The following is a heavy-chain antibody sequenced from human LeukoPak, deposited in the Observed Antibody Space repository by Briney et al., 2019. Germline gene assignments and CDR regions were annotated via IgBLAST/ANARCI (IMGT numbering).Heavy chain of an antibody. CDR2: INPNSGGT. V-gene: IGHV1-2*02. CDR3: AREIREMATIRGGY. Sequence: ASVKVSCKASGYTFTGYYMHWVRQVPGQGLEWMGWINPNSGGTNYAQKFQGRVTMTRDTSISTAYMELSRLRSDDTAVYYCAREIREMATIRGGYWGQGTLVTVSS. J-gene: IGHJ4*02. D-gene: IGHD5-24*01. CDR1: GYTFTGYY.